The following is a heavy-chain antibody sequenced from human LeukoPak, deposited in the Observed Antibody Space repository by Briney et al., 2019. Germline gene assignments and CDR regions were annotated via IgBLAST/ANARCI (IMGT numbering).Heavy chain of an antibody. CDR2: ISGSGGST. V-gene: IGHV3-23*01. CDR3: AKDVFELYDIYDH. CDR1: GSTFSHYA. D-gene: IGHD3-9*01. J-gene: IGHJ4*02. Sequence: GGSLRLSCAASGSTFSHYAMSWVRQAPGKGLEWVSAISGSGGSTFNADSVKGRFTISGDNSKNTLYLQMNSLRAEDTAVYYCAKDVFELYDIYDHWGQGTLVTVSS.